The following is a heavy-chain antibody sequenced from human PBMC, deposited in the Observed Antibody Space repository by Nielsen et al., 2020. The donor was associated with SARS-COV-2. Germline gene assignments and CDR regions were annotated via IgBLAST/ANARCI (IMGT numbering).Heavy chain of an antibody. D-gene: IGHD3-16*01. J-gene: IGHJ6*02. Sequence: GGSLRLSCAASGFTVSSNYMSWVRQAPGKGLEWVSVIYSGGSTYYADSVKGRFTISRDNSKNTLYLQMNSLRAEDTAVYYCARGGGLIYYYYGMDVWGQGTTVTVSS. V-gene: IGHV3-53*01. CDR1: GFTVSSNY. CDR2: IYSGGST. CDR3: ARGGGLIYYYYGMDV.